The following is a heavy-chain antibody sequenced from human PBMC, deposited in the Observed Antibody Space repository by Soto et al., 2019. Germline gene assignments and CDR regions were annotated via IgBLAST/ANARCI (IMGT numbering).Heavy chain of an antibody. J-gene: IGHJ6*02. CDR1: GGPFSSYA. Sequence: VKVSCNASGGPFSSYAIIWVRQAPGQGLEWMGGIIPIFGTANYAQKFQGRVTITADESTSTAYMELSSLRSEDTAVYYCARDRAGMDVWGQGTTVTVSS. V-gene: IGHV1-69*01. CDR3: ARDRAGMDV. CDR2: IIPIFGTA.